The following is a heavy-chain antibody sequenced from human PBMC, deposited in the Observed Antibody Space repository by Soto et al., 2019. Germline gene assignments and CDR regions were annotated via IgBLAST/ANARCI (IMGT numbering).Heavy chain of an antibody. Sequence: QVQLVESGGGVVQPGRSLRLSCAASGFTFSSYAMHWVRQAPGKGLEWVAVISYDGSNKYYADSVKGRFTISRDNSKNTLYLKMNSRRAEDTAVYYCARALVVPAAIWGWYFDLWGRGTLVTVSS. CDR1: GFTFSSYA. J-gene: IGHJ2*01. D-gene: IGHD2-2*01. CDR3: ARALVVPAAIWGWYFDL. CDR2: ISYDGSNK. V-gene: IGHV3-30-3*01.